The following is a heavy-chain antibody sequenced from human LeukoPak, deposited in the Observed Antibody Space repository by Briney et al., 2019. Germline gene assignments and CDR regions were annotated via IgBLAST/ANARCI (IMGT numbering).Heavy chain of an antibody. Sequence: SETLSLTCAVSGGSISSGGYSWSWTRQPPGKGLEWIGYIYHSGSTYYNPSLKSRVTISVDRSKNQFSLKLSSVTAADTAVYYCARGLVYGDYIYYFDYWGQGTLVTVSS. J-gene: IGHJ4*02. CDR2: IYHSGST. D-gene: IGHD4-17*01. V-gene: IGHV4-30-2*01. CDR1: GGSISSGGYS. CDR3: ARGLVYGDYIYYFDY.